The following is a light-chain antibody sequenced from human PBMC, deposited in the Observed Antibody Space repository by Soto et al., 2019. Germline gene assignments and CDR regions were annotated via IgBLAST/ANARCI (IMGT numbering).Light chain of an antibody. J-gene: IGKJ2*01. CDR3: QHYNNWPFT. Sequence: EIVMTQSPATLSVSPGERATLSCRASQSISSNLAWYQQKPGQAPTLLIYGASARATGIPARFSGSGSGTVFTLTISSLQSEDFAVYYCQHYNNWPFTFGLGTKLEIK. CDR1: QSISSN. CDR2: GAS. V-gene: IGKV3-15*01.